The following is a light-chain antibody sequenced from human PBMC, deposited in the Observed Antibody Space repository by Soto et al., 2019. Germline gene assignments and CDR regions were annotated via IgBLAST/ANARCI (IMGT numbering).Light chain of an antibody. CDR1: QSVSSN. Sequence: EIVMTQSPATLSMSPGERATLSCRVSQSVSSNLAWYQQKPGQAPRLLIYAASTRATGIPARFSGSGSGTEFTLAISSLQSEDFAVYYCQQYNNWPPWTFGQGTKVEIK. CDR2: AAS. CDR3: QQYNNWPPWT. V-gene: IGKV3-15*01. J-gene: IGKJ1*01.